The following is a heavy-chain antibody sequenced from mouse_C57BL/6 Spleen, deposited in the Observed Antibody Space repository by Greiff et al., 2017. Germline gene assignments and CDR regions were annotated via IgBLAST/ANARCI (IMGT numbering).Heavy chain of an antibody. CDR1: GYTFTSYW. CDR2: IDPSDSET. V-gene: IGHV1-52*01. Sequence: QVQLQQPGAELVRPGSSVKLSCKASGYTFTSYWMHWVKQRPIQGLEWIGNIDPSDSETHYNQKFKDKATLTVDKSSSTAYMQRSSLTSEDSAVYYCARGLLLPLFAYWGQGTLVTVSA. D-gene: IGHD1-1*01. CDR3: ARGLLLPLFAY. J-gene: IGHJ3*01.